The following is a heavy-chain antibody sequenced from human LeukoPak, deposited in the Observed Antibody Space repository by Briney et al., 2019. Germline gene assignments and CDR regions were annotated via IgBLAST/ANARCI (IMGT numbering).Heavy chain of an antibody. CDR2: IYTSGST. Sequence: SETLSLTCTVSGGPISSSSYYWSWIRQPAGKGLEWIGRIYTSGSTNYNPSLKSRVTISVDTSKNQFSLKLSSVTAADTAVYYCARHGSGSAWFDYWGQGTLVTVSS. V-gene: IGHV4-61*02. J-gene: IGHJ4*02. CDR1: GGPISSSSYY. D-gene: IGHD3-10*01. CDR3: ARHGSGSAWFDY.